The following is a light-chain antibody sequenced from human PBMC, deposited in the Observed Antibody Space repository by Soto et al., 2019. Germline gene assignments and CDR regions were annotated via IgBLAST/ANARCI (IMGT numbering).Light chain of an antibody. V-gene: IGLV1-44*01. CDR3: TSGDGRVNAL. CDR1: FSNIGDNA. J-gene: IGLJ1*01. Sequence: QSVLTQPPSLSATPGQRVYIYCSGTFSNIGDNAVNWYQPLPGAAPKLLLYLNDQRPSGVPGRFSGSKSDTSAFLAISGLPSEDEAYYYCTSGDGRVNALFGTGTKLTVL. CDR2: LND.